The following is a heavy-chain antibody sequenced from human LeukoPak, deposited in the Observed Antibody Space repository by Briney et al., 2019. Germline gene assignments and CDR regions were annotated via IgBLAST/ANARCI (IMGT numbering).Heavy chain of an antibody. Sequence: GVTLRLSCAASRFTFSSYGMHWVPQAPGKGLEGVAFIQNDGRKKYYGDSVKGRFTISRDNYKNTLSLQMSSLRSEDTALYYCAKDLNYGDLFDYWGQGTLVTASS. J-gene: IGHJ4*02. CDR3: AKDLNYGDLFDY. CDR1: RFTFSSYG. V-gene: IGHV3-30*02. D-gene: IGHD4-17*01. CDR2: IQNDGRKK.